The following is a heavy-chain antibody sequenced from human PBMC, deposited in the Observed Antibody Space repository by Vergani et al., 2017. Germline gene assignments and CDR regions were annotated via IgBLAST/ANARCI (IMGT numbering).Heavy chain of an antibody. CDR1: GFTFSSYG. Sequence: VQLLESGGGLVQPGGSLRLSCAASGFTFSSYGMHWVRQAPGKGLEWVAVISYDGSNKYYVDSVKGRFTISRDNSKNTLYLQMNSLRAEDTAVYYCAKDQLPHSSGWYFDYWGQGTLVTVSS. CDR3: AKDQLPHSSGWYFDY. V-gene: IGHV3-30*18. D-gene: IGHD6-19*01. CDR2: ISYDGSNK. J-gene: IGHJ4*02.